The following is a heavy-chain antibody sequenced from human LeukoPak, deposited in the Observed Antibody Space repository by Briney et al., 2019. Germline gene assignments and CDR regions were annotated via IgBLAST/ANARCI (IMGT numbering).Heavy chain of an antibody. CDR2: ISSSSSYI. CDR1: GFTFSSYS. Sequence: GGSLRLSCAASGFTFSSYSMNWVRQAPGKGLEWVSSISSSSSYIYYADSVKGRFTISRDNAKNSLYLQMNSLRAEDTAVYYCARDLFLTDRDYYYGMDVWGQGTTVTVSS. V-gene: IGHV3-21*01. J-gene: IGHJ6*02. D-gene: IGHD2/OR15-2a*01. CDR3: ARDLFLTDRDYYYGMDV.